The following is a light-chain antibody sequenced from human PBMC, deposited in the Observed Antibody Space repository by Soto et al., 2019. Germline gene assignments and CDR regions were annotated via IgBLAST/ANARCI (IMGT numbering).Light chain of an antibody. CDR1: QSVSSY. V-gene: IGKV3-11*01. CDR3: QQRANSFT. CDR2: DSS. Sequence: EIVLTQSPAILSLSPGERATLSCMASQSVSSYLAWYQQKPGQAPRLLIFDSSKRATGTPGRFSGSGSGTDFTLTINILDPEDSAVYFCQQRANSFTFGPGTKVDIK. J-gene: IGKJ3*01.